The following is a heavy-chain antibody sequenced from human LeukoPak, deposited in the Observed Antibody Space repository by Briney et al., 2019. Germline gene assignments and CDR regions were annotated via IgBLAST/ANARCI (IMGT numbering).Heavy chain of an antibody. Sequence: GRSLRLSCAASGFTFSSYAMHWVRQAPGKGLEWVAVISYDGSNKYYADSVKGRSTISRDNSKNTLYLQMNSLRAEDTAVYYCATPKDPITMIVVALDYWGQGTLVTVSS. J-gene: IGHJ4*02. CDR1: GFTFSSYA. D-gene: IGHD3-22*01. V-gene: IGHV3-30-3*01. CDR3: ATPKDPITMIVVALDY. CDR2: ISYDGSNK.